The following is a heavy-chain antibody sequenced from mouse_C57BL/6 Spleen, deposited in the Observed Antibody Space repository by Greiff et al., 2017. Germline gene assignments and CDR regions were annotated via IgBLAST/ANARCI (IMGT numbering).Heavy chain of an antibody. D-gene: IGHD1-1*01. CDR3: ARGRYYGSSFDWYFDV. CDR1: GYTFTSYW. CDR2: IYPSDSET. Sequence: QVQLQQPGAELVRPGSSVKLSCKASGYTFTSYWMDWVKQRPGQGLEWIGNIYPSDSETHYNQKFKDKATLTVDKSSSTAYMQLSSLTSEDSAVYYCARGRYYGSSFDWYFDVWGTGTTVTVSS. V-gene: IGHV1-61*01. J-gene: IGHJ1*03.